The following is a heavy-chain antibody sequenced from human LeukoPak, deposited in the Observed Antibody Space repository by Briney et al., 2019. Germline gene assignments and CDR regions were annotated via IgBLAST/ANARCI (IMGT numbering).Heavy chain of an antibody. CDR3: ASRRYDYYGSGANWFDP. D-gene: IGHD3-10*01. CDR2: ISTSSSTI. J-gene: IGHJ5*02. CDR1: GFTLSTYN. Sequence: GESLRLSCAASGFTLSTYNMNWVRQAPGKGLEWVSYISTSSSTIYYADSVKSRFTISRDNARNSLYLQMNSLRAEDTAVYYCASRRYDYYGSGANWFDPWGQGTLVTVSS. V-gene: IGHV3-48*04.